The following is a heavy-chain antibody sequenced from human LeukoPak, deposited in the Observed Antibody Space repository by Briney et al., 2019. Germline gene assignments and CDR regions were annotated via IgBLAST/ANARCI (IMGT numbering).Heavy chain of an antibody. CDR2: IYYSGST. CDR1: GGSISSSNYY. CDR3: ARDSAMGPPSFDY. D-gene: IGHD1-26*01. Sequence: PSETLSLTCTVSGGSISSSNYYWGWIRQPPGKGLEWIGSIYYSGSTYYNPSLKSRVIISVDTSKNQFSLKLTSVTAADTAAYYCARDSAMGPPSFDYWGQGTLVTVSS. V-gene: IGHV4-39*07. J-gene: IGHJ4*02.